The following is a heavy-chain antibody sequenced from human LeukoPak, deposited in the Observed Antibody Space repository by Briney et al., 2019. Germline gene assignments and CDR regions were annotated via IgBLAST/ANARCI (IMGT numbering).Heavy chain of an antibody. J-gene: IGHJ4*02. CDR2: ICTADDT. Sequence: GGSLRLSCAAPGFTFSSYDMHWVRHATGEGLEWVSAICTADDTYYPGSVNGRFTISRENAKNSLYLQMNSLRAGDTGEGYNVLGQPNRKTNLLFSPKTDYWGQGTLVTVSS. CDR1: GFTFSSYD. CDR3: VLGQPNRKTNLLFSPKTDY. D-gene: IGHD5-24*01. V-gene: IGHV3-13*01.